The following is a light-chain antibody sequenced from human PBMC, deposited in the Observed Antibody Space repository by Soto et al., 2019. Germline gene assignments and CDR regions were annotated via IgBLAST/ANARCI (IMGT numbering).Light chain of an antibody. CDR3: QQANSFPPWT. Sequence: DIQMTQSPSSVSASVGDRVTITCRASQDISNWLAWYQQRPGKAPKLLIYAASSLQSGVPSRFSGSGSGTDFTLTISGLQPEDFATYYCQQANSFPPWTFSQGTKVEIK. CDR1: QDISNW. V-gene: IGKV1-12*01. CDR2: AAS. J-gene: IGKJ1*01.